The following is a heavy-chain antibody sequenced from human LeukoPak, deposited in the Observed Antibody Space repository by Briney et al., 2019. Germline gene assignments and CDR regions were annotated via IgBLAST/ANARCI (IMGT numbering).Heavy chain of an antibody. D-gene: IGHD1-7*01. CDR2: IIPIFGTA. CDR1: GGTFSSYA. Sequence: SVKVSCKASGGTFSSYAISWVRQAPGQGLEWMGRIIPIFGTANYAQKFQGRATITTDESTSTAYMELSSLRSEDTAVYYCARDLPNWNYVLLDYWGQGTLVTVSS. V-gene: IGHV1-69*05. J-gene: IGHJ4*02. CDR3: ARDLPNWNYVLLDY.